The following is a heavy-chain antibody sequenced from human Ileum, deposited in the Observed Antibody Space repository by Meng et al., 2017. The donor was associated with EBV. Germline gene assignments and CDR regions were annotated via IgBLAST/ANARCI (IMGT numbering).Heavy chain of an antibody. J-gene: IGHJ4*02. CDR1: LDSIMNIYD. Sequence: KAGPEMLNPSTPLSHTFTVSLDSIMNIYDYLDCTRQSPGKGLEWIANSYRIVRTYYDPSLKSRVTISLDTSKNQFSLKLSSVTAADTAVYYCARDPAYPRGLFDSWGQGTLVTVSS. CDR2: SYRIVRT. CDR3: ARDPAYPRGLFDS. V-gene: IGHV4-39*07. D-gene: IGHD3-10*01.